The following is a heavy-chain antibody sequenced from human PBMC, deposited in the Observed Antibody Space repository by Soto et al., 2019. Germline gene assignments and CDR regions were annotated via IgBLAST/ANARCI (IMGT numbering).Heavy chain of an antibody. Sequence: PSETLSLTCAVFGGSFSGYYWGWIRQPPGKGLEWIGETIHSGGTNYSPSLRSRVTISLDTSNNQFSLSLYSVTAADTAVYYCARGGGSSWSYYPMDVWGHGTTVTVSS. J-gene: IGHJ6*02. V-gene: IGHV4-34*01. CDR1: GGSFSGYY. CDR3: ARGGGSSWSYYPMDV. CDR2: TIHSGGT. D-gene: IGHD6-6*01.